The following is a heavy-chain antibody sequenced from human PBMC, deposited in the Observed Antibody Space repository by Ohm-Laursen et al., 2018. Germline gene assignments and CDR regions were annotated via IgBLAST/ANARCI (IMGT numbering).Heavy chain of an antibody. V-gene: IGHV3-15*01. Sequence: SLRLSCTASGFTFSNAWMSWVRQAPGKGLEWVGRIKSKTDGGTTDYAAPVKGRFTISRDDSKNTLYLQMNSLRAEDTAVYYCASRYCANGVCPFDYWGQGILVTVSS. CDR1: GFTFSNAW. D-gene: IGHD2-8*01. CDR3: ASRYCANGVCPFDY. J-gene: IGHJ4*02. CDR2: IKSKTDGGTT.